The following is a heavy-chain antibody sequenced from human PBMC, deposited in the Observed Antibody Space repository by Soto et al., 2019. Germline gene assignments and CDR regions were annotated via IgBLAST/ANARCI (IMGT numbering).Heavy chain of an antibody. CDR3: HGNGY. CDR2: IYSGGST. J-gene: IGHJ4*02. Sequence: EVQVVESGGGLIQPGGSLRLSCAVSGFTVTINYMSWVRQAPGKGLEWVSVIYSGGSTYYADSVKGRFTISRDTSKNTLYLQINSLRGEDTAVYDCHGNGYWGQGTPVTVSS. CDR1: GFTVTINY. V-gene: IGHV3-53*01.